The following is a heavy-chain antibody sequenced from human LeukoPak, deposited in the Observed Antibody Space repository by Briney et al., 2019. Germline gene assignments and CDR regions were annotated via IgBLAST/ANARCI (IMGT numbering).Heavy chain of an antibody. CDR3: ARGSTYCYGNCYGPKY. D-gene: IGHD2-21*02. Sequence: GGSLRLSCAASGFIVSSNYMNWVRQAPGKGLEWVSVIYYGGSTYYADSVKGRFTISRDNAKNALYPEMTSLRAEDTAVYYCARGSTYCYGNCYGPKYSGQGTLVTASS. CDR1: GFIVSSNY. CDR2: IYYGGST. J-gene: IGHJ1*01. V-gene: IGHV3-66*01.